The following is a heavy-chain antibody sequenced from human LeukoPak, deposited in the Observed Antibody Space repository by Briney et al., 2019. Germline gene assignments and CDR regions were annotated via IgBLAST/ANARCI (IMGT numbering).Heavy chain of an antibody. D-gene: IGHD5-18*01. Sequence: GGSLRLSCAASGFTFDDYGMSWVRQAPGKGLEWVSGINWNGGSTGYADSVKGRFTISRDDAKNSLYLQMNSLRAEDTAVYYCARDLASPPNHYSHWKSPSYYYMDVWGKGTTVTVSS. CDR3: ARDLASPPNHYSHWKSPSYYYMDV. CDR1: GFTFDDYG. CDR2: INWNGGST. J-gene: IGHJ6*03. V-gene: IGHV3-20*04.